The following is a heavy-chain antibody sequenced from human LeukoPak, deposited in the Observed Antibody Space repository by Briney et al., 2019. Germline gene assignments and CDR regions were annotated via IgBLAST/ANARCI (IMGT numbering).Heavy chain of an antibody. CDR2: LNPSGGGT. Sequence: ASVKVSCKASGGTFSSYAISWVRQAPGQGLEWMGILNPSGGGTTYAQKFQGRVTMTSDMSTSTVYMELSSLRSEDTAVYYCARETDIASAANYFDYWGQGTLVTVSS. J-gene: IGHJ4*02. CDR3: ARETDIASAANYFDY. D-gene: IGHD6-13*01. CDR1: GGTFSSYA. V-gene: IGHV1-46*01.